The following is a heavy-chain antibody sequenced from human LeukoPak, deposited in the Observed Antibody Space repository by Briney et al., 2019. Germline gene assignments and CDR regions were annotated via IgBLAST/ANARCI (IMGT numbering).Heavy chain of an antibody. CDR3: ARHVSGDYAWLDV. CDR2: ISYSGST. Sequence: KSSETLSLTCTVSGASISSGGYYWSWIRQPPGKGLEWIGYISYSGSTNYNPSLKSRVTISVDTSKNQFSLKLSSVTAADTAVFYCARHVSGDYAWLDVWGQGTTVTVSS. V-gene: IGHV4-61*08. D-gene: IGHD4-17*01. J-gene: IGHJ6*02. CDR1: GASISSGGYY.